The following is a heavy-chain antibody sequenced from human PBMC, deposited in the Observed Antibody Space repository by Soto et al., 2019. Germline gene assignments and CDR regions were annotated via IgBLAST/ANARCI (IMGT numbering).Heavy chain of an antibody. Sequence: RRISQPPGKGPEWIGHIYNGGSTYSNPSLQSRVTISADTSKNQFSLNLSSVSAADSAVYYCTKGPSGDKVDSWGQGILVTVSS. CDR2: IYNGGST. D-gene: IGHD7-27*01. CDR3: TKGPSGDKVDS. V-gene: IGHV4-30-4*01. J-gene: IGHJ4*02.